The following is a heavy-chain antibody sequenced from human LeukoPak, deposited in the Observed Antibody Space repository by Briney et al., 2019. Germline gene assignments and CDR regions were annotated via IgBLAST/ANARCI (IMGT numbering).Heavy chain of an antibody. CDR3: ARDSSGWGEGYFDY. CDR2: ISSSGSTI. V-gene: IGHV3-48*03. J-gene: IGHJ4*02. D-gene: IGHD6-19*01. CDR1: GFTFSSYE. Sequence: GGSLRLSCAASGFTFSSYEMNWVRQAPGKGLEWVSYISSSGSTIYYADSVKGRFTISRDNAKNSLYLQMNSLRAEDTAVYYCARDSSGWGEGYFDYWGQGTLVTVSS.